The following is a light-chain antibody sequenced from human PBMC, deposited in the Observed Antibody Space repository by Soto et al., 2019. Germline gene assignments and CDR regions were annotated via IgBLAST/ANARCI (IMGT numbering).Light chain of an antibody. CDR1: QSISSW. J-gene: IGKJ3*01. V-gene: IGKV1-5*01. CDR3: QQYNSYS. CDR2: DAS. Sequence: DIQMPQSPSTLSASVGDRVTITCRASQSISSWLAWYQQKPGKAPKLLIYDASSLESGVPSRFSGSGSGTEFTLTISSLQPDDFATYYCQQYNSYSFGPGTKVDI.